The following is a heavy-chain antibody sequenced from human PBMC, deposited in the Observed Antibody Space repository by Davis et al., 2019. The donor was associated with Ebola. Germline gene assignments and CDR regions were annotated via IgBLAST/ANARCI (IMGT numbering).Heavy chain of an antibody. D-gene: IGHD3-22*01. Sequence: PGGSLRLSCAASGFTVSDHYMSWVRQAPGKGLEWVAVISHENDEYYADSVKGRFTMSRDNSRKMAFLQMSSLGADDTAVYYCATGATYYYADWGQGTQVTVSS. J-gene: IGHJ4*02. V-gene: IGHV3-30-3*01. CDR3: ATGATYYYAD. CDR2: ISHENDE. CDR1: GFTVSDHY.